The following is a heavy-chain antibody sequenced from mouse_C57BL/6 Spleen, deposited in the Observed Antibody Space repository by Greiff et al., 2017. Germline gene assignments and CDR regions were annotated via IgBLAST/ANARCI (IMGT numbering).Heavy chain of an antibody. CDR2: IWSGGST. V-gene: IGHV2-2*01. Sequence: QVQLKESGPGLVQPSQSLSITCTVSGFSLTSYGVHWVRQSPGKGLEWLGVIWSGGSTDYNAAFISRLSISKDNSKSQVFFKMNSLQADDTAIYYCARESPYDGYSFMDYWGQGTSVTVSS. CDR3: ARESPYDGYSFMDY. J-gene: IGHJ4*01. CDR1: GFSLTSYG. D-gene: IGHD2-3*01.